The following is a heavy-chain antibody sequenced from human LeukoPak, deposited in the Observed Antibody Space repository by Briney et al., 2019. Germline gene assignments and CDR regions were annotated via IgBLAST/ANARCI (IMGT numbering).Heavy chain of an antibody. D-gene: IGHD1-26*01. CDR3: ARVRGGNKAGSYFSYPFDY. J-gene: IGHJ4*02. CDR1: GYTFTSYA. Sequence: ASVKVSCKASGYTFTSYAMHWVRQAPGQRLEWMGWINAGNGNTKYSQEFQGRVTITRDTSASTAYMELSSLRSEDMAVYYCARVRGGNKAGSYFSYPFDYWGQGTLVTVSS. V-gene: IGHV1-3*03. CDR2: INAGNGNT.